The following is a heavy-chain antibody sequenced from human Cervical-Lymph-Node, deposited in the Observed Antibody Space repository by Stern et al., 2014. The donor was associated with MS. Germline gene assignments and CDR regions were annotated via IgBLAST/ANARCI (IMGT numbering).Heavy chain of an antibody. J-gene: IGHJ5*02. CDR3: AKGGDWLPVS. V-gene: IGHV3-9*01. CDR1: GFNINDYT. D-gene: IGHD3/OR15-3a*01. CDR2: ISWSDGKT. Sequence: VQLVESGGGLVQPGRSLRLSCAASGFNINDYTMQWVRITPGKGLEWVSGISWSDGKTGYADSVRGRFTISRDSAENSLFLQMNSLRPEDTAMYYCAKGGDWLPVSWGQGTLVTVSS.